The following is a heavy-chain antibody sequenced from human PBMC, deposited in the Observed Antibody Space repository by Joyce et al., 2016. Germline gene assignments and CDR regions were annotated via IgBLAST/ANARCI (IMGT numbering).Heavy chain of an antibody. J-gene: IGHJ6*02. V-gene: IGHV1-46*01. D-gene: IGHD5-18*01. Sequence: QVQLVQSGAEVKKPGASVKVSCKASGYTFTNYYMHGVRQAPGKGLEWMGIINPSGGSTNSEKKFQGRVTMTRDTSTSTVYMELSSLRSEDTAVYYGARDTAMATGYYYYGMDVWGQGTTVTVSS. CDR1: GYTFTNYY. CDR3: ARDTAMATGYYYYGMDV. CDR2: INPSGGST.